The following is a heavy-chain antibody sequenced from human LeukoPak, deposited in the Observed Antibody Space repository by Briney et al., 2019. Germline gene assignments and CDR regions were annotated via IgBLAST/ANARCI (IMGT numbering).Heavy chain of an antibody. J-gene: IGHJ6*03. CDR3: ARVVGGAYYYYYYMDV. CDR2: ISPYNGNT. D-gene: IGHD3-16*01. V-gene: IGHV1-18*01. Sequence: XKASGYTFTSYGISWVGQAPGQGGEGMGWISPYNGNTNYPQKLHRRVTMTTATSTSTAYMELRSLRSDDTAVYYCARVVGGAYYYYYYMDVWGKGTTVTVSS. CDR1: GYTFTSYG.